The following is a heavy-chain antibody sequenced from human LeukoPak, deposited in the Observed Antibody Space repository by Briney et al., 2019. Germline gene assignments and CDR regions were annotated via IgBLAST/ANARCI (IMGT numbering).Heavy chain of an antibody. D-gene: IGHD1-26*01. CDR2: INPNSGGT. CDR3: ARAIVGASVGNWFDP. CDR1: GYTFTGYY. J-gene: IGHJ5*02. V-gene: IGHV1-2*02. Sequence: GASVKVSCKASGYTFTGYYMHWVRQAPGQGLEWMGWINPNSGGTNYAQKFQGRATMTRDTSISTAYMELSRLRSDDTAVYYCARAIVGASVGNWFDPWGQGTLVTVSS.